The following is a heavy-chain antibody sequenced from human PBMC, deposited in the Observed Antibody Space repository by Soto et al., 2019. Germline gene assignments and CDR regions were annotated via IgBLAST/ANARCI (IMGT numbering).Heavy chain of an antibody. CDR1: GFTFSSYW. V-gene: IGHV3-7*05. CDR3: ARDWGIAAAGTGGNWFDP. Sequence: GGSLRLSCAASGFTFSSYWMSWVRQAPGKGLEWVANIKQDGSEKYYVDSGKGRFTSSKDNAKNSLYLQMNSLRAEDTAVFYCARDWGIAAAGTGGNWFDPWGQGTLVTVSS. CDR2: IKQDGSEK. J-gene: IGHJ5*02. D-gene: IGHD6-13*01.